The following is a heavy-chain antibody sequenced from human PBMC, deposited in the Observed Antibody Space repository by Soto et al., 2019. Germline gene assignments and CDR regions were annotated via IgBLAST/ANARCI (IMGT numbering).Heavy chain of an antibody. CDR1: GGTFSSYA. V-gene: IGHV1-69*13. CDR3: ARGRIVARPGYYGMDV. Sequence: SVKVSCKASGGTFSSYAISWVRQAPGQGLEWMGGIIPIFGTANYAQKFQGRVTITADESTSTAYMELSSLRSEDTAVYYCARGRIVARPGYYGMDVWGQGTTVTVPS. J-gene: IGHJ6*02. CDR2: IIPIFGTA. D-gene: IGHD6-6*01.